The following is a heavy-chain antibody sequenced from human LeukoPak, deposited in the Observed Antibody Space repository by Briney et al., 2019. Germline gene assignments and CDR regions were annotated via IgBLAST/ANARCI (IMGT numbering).Heavy chain of an antibody. V-gene: IGHV4-30-4*08. CDR1: GASFNSDDQY. CDR3: ARVQLVVVPVVPDYDS. Sequence: SQTLSLTCTVSGASFNSDDQYWNWIRQSPGKGLEWIGSIHPSGMLYNNPSLESRVTMSRDTSKNQFSLKLSSVTAADTAVYYCARVQLVVVPVVPDYDSWGQGTLVTVSS. J-gene: IGHJ4*02. D-gene: IGHD2-2*01. CDR2: IHPSGML.